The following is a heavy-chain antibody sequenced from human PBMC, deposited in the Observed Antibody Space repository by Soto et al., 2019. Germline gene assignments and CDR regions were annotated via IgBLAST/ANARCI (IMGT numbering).Heavy chain of an antibody. V-gene: IGHV4-31*02. J-gene: IGHJ5*02. CDR1: GGSISSGGYY. CDR3: ARCSLVVIPVPGFDP. Sequence: SGGSISSGGYYWSWIRQHPGRGLEWIGYIYYNGNTYYNPSLKSRVTVSVDTSKNQFSLNVRSVTAADTAVYYCARCSLVVIPVPGFDPWGQGTLVTVSS. D-gene: IGHD2-15*01. CDR2: IYYNGNT.